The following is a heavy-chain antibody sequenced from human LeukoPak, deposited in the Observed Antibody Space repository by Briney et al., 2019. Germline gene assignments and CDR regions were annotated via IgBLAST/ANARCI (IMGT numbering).Heavy chain of an antibody. D-gene: IGHD3-22*01. CDR2: INQSGST. Sequence: PSETLSLTCAVYGGSFSGYYWNWIRQSPGKGLEWIGEINQSGSTSYNPSLKSRVTISVDTSKNHFSLKVSSVTAADTAVYHCATGGVHYYDTSADYWGQGTLVTVSS. V-gene: IGHV4-34*01. J-gene: IGHJ4*02. CDR1: GGSFSGYY. CDR3: ATGGVHYYDTSADY.